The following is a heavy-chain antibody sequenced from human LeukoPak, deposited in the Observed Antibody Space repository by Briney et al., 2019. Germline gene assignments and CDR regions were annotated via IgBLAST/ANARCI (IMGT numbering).Heavy chain of an antibody. CDR2: ISGGSTYI. J-gene: IGHJ5*02. CDR3: ARAEAPAPYYDFWSGYYFVNWFDP. Sequence: GGSLRLSCAASGFIFTNYNLNWVRQAPGKGLEWISSISGGSTYIYYADSVRGRFTISRDNAKNSLYLQMNSLRAEDTAVYYCARAEAPAPYYDFWSGYYFVNWFDPWGQGTLVTVSS. D-gene: IGHD3-3*01. CDR1: GFIFTNYN. V-gene: IGHV3-21*01.